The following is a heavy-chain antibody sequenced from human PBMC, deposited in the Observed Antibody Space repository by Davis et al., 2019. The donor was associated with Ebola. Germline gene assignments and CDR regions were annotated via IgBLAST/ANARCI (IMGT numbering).Heavy chain of an antibody. CDR3: ATKPKYDFWSGYYQDY. J-gene: IGHJ4*02. Sequence: ASVKVSCKVSGYTLTELSMHWVRQAPGKGLEWMGGFDPEDGETIYAQKFQGRVTITEDTSTDTAYMELSSLRSEDTAVYYCATKPKYDFWSGYYQDYWGQGTLVTVSS. V-gene: IGHV1-24*01. CDR2: FDPEDGET. CDR1: GYTLTELS. D-gene: IGHD3-3*01.